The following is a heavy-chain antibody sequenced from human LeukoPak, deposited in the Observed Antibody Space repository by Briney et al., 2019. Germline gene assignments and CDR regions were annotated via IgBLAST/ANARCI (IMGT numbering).Heavy chain of an antibody. CDR2: INPNSGGT. V-gene: IGHV1-2*02. CDR3: ARDLRDYDILTGYYY. Sequence: ASVTVSCKASGYTFTGYYMHWVRQAPGQGLEWMGWINPNSGGTNYAQKFQGRVTMTRDTSISTAYMELSRLRSDDTAVYYCARDLRDYDILTGYYYWGQGTLVTVSS. J-gene: IGHJ4*02. D-gene: IGHD3-9*01. CDR1: GYTFTGYY.